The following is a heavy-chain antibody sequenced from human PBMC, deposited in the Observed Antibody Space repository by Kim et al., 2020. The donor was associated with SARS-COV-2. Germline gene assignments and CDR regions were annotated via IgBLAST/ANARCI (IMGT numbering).Heavy chain of an antibody. V-gene: IGHV4-34*01. J-gene: IGHJ4*02. CDR1: GGSFSGYY. Sequence: SQTLSLTCAVYGGSFSGYYWSWIRQPPGKGLEWIGEINHSGSTNYNPSLKSRVTISVDTSKNQFSLKLSSVTAADTAVYYCARGTGSSSWQQWGQGTLVTVSS. CDR3: ARGTGSSSWQQ. D-gene: IGHD6-13*01. CDR2: INHSGST.